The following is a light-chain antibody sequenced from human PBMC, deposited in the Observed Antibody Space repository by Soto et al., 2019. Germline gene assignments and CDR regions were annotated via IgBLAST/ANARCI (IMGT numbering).Light chain of an antibody. V-gene: IGKV3D-15*01. CDR3: QQYNSYS. Sequence: EKVMALYATTLSVTPGERATLSCRASQSFSTKFAWYRQRPGQAPRLLVYGASSRATGIPDRFSGSGSGTDFTLTISRLQPDDFATYYCQQYNSYSSAQGTKVDI. CDR1: QSFSTK. CDR2: GAS. J-gene: IGKJ1*01.